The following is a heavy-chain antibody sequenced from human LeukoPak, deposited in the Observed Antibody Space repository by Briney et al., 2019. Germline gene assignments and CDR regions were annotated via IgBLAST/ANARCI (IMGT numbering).Heavy chain of an antibody. V-gene: IGHV3-74*01. D-gene: IGHD3-22*01. CDR3: ARARYYYDTSGYDY. J-gene: IGHJ4*02. CDR2: INSDGSST. Sequence: GGSLRLSCAASGFTFSSYCMHWVRQAPGKGLVWVSRINSDGSSTTYADSVKGRFTISRDHAKNTLYLQMNSLRAEDTAVYYCARARYYYDTSGYDYWGQGTLVTVSS. CDR1: GFTFSSYC.